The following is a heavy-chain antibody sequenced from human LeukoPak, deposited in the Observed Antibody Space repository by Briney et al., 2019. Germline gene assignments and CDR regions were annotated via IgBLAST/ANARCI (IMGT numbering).Heavy chain of an antibody. J-gene: IGHJ4*02. D-gene: IGHD4-17*01. CDR1: GDSLRNSGSY. CDR2: IYYDGTT. CDR3: VGRQHYGDPH. Sequence: SETLSLTCTVSGDSLRNSGSYWVWNRQPSGKGLEWIGSIYYDGTTYHNPSLKSRVIISADTSKSQFSLKMISVTAADTAVYWCVGRQHYGDPHWGQGTLVTVST. V-gene: IGHV4-39*01.